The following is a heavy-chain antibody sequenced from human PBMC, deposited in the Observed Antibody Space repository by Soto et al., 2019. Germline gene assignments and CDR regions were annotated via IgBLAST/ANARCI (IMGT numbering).Heavy chain of an antibody. D-gene: IGHD3-3*01. J-gene: IGHJ6*02. V-gene: IGHV2-5*02. Sequence: QITLKESGPTLVKPTQSLTLTCTFSGFSLSTSGVGVCWIRQPPGKALEWLALIYWDNDKRHSPSLKSRLTITKDTSKNQVVPPVTNMDPVDTATYYCSHFTTLYGLDVWGQGTTVTVSS. CDR1: GFSLSTSGVG. CDR3: SHFTTLYGLDV. CDR2: IYWDNDK.